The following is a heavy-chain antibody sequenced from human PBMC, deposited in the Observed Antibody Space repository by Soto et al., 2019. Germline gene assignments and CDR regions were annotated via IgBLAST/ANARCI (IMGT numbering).Heavy chain of an antibody. Sequence: SETLSLTCTVSGGSISSGDYYWSWIRQPPGKGLEWIGYIYYTGSSYYNPSLKSRVTITVDTSKNQFSLRLNSVTAADTAVYYCARVGRGANYESSGYIDNWGQGALVTVSS. CDR1: GGSISSGDYY. CDR2: IYYTGSS. V-gene: IGHV4-30-4*01. J-gene: IGHJ4*02. CDR3: ARVGRGANYESSGYIDN. D-gene: IGHD3-22*01.